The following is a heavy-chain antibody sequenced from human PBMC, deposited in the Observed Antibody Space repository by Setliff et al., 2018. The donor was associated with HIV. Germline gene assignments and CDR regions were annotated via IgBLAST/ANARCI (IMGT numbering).Heavy chain of an antibody. CDR1: GGSISSYY. Sequence: SETLSLTCTVSGGSISSYYWSWIRQPPGKGLEWIGYIYRTGSTKYNPSLKSRVTITVDTSKNQFSLKLSSVTAADTAVYYCATTTIFEVPRYYYYYMDVWGKGTTVTVSS. CDR2: IYRTGST. CDR3: ATTTIFEVPRYYYYYMDV. V-gene: IGHV4-59*08. D-gene: IGHD3-3*01. J-gene: IGHJ6*03.